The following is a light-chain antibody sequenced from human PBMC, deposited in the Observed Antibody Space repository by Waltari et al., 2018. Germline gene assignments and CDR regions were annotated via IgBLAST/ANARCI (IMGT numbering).Light chain of an antibody. CDR3: SSYVGSNALV. V-gene: IGLV2-11*01. CDR2: DVS. J-gene: IGLJ2*01. CDR1: SRDRGNYNY. Sequence: QAALTQPPSVSGSPGQSVTISCPGTSRDRGNYNYASWHQQHPGKAPKLMIYDVSKRPSGVSARFSGSKSGNTASLTISGLQAEDEADYYCSSYVGSNALVFGGGTRLTVL.